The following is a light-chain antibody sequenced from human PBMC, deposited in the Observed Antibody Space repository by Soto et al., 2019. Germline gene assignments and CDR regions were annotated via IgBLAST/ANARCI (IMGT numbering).Light chain of an antibody. J-gene: IGKJ1*01. CDR1: QSISSW. Sequence: DIPMTQSPSTLYASVGDRVTITCRASQSISSWLAWYQQKPGKDPKLLIYDASSLESGVPSRFSGSGSGTEFTLTISSLQTDDFATYSCQQYNSYARTFGQGTKVEIK. V-gene: IGKV1-5*01. CDR3: QQYNSYART. CDR2: DAS.